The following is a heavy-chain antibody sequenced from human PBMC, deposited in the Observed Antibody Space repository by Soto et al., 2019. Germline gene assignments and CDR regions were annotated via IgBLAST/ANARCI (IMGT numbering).Heavy chain of an antibody. V-gene: IGHV4-34*01. CDR3: ARGHRSYYYYYGMDV. J-gene: IGHJ6*02. CDR1: GGSFSGYY. CDR2: INHSGST. Sequence: PSETLSLTCAVYGGSFSGYYWSWIRQPPGKGLEWIGEINHSGSTNYNPSLKSRVTISVDTSKNQFSLKLSSATAADTAVYYCARGHRSYYYYYGMDVWGQGTTVTVS.